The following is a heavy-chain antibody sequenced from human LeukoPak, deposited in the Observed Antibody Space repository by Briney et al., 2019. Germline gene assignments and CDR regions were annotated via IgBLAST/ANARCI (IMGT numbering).Heavy chain of an antibody. V-gene: IGHV3-21*01. Sequence: PGGSLRLSCAASGFTFSSYSMNWVRQAPGKGLEWVSSISSSSSYIYYADSVKGRFTISRDNAKNSLYLQMNSLRAEDTAVYYCAREGVLLWFGELSYYFDYWGQGTLVTVSS. CDR2: ISSSSSYI. CDR3: AREGVLLWFGELSYYFDY. J-gene: IGHJ4*02. D-gene: IGHD3-10*01. CDR1: GFTFSSYS.